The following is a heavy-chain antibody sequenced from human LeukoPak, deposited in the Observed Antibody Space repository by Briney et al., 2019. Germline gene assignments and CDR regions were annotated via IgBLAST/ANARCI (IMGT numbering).Heavy chain of an antibody. D-gene: IGHD4-17*01. CDR2: IYSGGGT. CDR1: GFTVSTNY. V-gene: IGHV3-66*01. CDR3: ARGFRSVTTWGYFDY. J-gene: IGHJ4*02. Sequence: GGSLRLSCAASGFTVSTNYMSWVRQAPGKGLEWVSLIYSGGGTYYADSVKGRFSISRDNSRNTLSLQMNSLRVDDTAVYYCARGFRSVTTWGYFDYWGQGALVTVSS.